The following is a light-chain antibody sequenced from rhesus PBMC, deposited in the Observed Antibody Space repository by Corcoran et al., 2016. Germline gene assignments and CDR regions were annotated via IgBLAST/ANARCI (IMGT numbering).Light chain of an antibody. Sequence: QAVVTQEPSLTVSPGGTVTLTCGSSTGTVTTGNHPSWFQQTPGQAPRGLIHNTYIKHSWTPVRFSGSLAGGKAALTLSGAQPEDEAEYYCLVFYSDTHIFGSGTRLTVL. J-gene: IGLJ1*01. CDR2: NTY. V-gene: IGLV7-71*01. CDR3: LVFYSDTHI. CDR1: TGTVTTGNH.